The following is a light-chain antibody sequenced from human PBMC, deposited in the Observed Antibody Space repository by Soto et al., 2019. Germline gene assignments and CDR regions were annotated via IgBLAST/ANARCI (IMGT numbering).Light chain of an antibody. CDR3: CSYAGSSTLYV. Sequence: QSALTQPASVSGSPGQSITISCTGTSSDVWTYNLVSWYQQHPGKAPQLMIYEGSKRPSGVSNRFAGSKSGYTASLTISGLQAEDEADYDCCSYAGSSTLYVFGTGTKLTVL. CDR1: SSDVWTYNL. J-gene: IGLJ1*01. CDR2: EGS. V-gene: IGLV2-23*01.